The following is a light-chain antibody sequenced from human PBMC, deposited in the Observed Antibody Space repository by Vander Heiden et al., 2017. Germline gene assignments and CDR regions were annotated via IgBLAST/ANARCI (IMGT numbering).Light chain of an antibody. CDR1: QSISSY. CDR2: AAS. Sequence: DIQMTQSPSSLSASVGDRVTITCRASQSISSYLNWYQQKPGKAPKLLIYAASSLQSGVPSRFSGSGSGTDCTLTISSLQPEDFATYYCQQSDSTPWTFGQGTKVEIK. J-gene: IGKJ1*01. V-gene: IGKV1-39*01. CDR3: QQSDSTPWT.